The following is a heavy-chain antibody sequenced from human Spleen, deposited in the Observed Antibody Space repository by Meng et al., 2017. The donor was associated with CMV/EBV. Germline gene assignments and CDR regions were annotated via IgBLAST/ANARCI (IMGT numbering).Heavy chain of an antibody. CDR1: GFTFSSYA. V-gene: IGHV3-30-3*01. CDR3: ARGGWIVSGSTYYFDY. J-gene: IGHJ4*02. D-gene: IGHD1-26*01. CDR2: ISYDGSNK. Sequence: GGSLRLSCAASGFTFSSYAMHWVRQAPGKGLEWVAVISYDGSNKYYADSVKGRFTISRDNSKNTLYLQMNSLRAEDTAVYYCARGGWIVSGSTYYFDYWGQGTLVTVSS.